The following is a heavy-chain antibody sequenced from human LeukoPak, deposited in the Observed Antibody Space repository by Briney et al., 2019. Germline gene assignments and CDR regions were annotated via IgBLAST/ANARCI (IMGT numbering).Heavy chain of an antibody. CDR2: INHSGST. Sequence: SETLSLTCAVYGGSFSGYYWSRIRQPPGKGLEWIGEINHSGSTNYNPSLKGRVTISVDTSKNQFSLKLSSVTAADTAVYYWAREYSGSYTPYYFDYWGQGTLVTVSS. CDR3: AREYSGSYTPYYFDY. CDR1: GGSFSGYY. D-gene: IGHD1-26*01. J-gene: IGHJ4*02. V-gene: IGHV4-34*01.